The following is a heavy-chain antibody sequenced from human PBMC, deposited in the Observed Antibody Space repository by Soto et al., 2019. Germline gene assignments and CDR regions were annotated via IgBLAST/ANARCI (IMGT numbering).Heavy chain of an antibody. CDR3: ANAAAGRSGFAGPFDI. J-gene: IGHJ3*02. Sequence: PGGSLRLSCAAAVFTFSSYAMNWIRQAPGKGLEWVSTCSATGFRTYYADSEKGRLTIPTNNARKTLYLQMNRLRAEDPAVYYCANAAAGRSGFAGPFDIWGQGTMVTVSS. CDR1: VFTFSSYA. V-gene: IGHV3-23*01. D-gene: IGHD2-15*01. CDR2: CSATGFRT.